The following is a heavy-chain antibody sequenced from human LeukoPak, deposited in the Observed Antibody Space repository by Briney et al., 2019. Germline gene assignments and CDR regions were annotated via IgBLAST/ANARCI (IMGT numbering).Heavy chain of an antibody. Sequence: GGSLRLSCAASGFTFSSYAMSWVRQAPGKGLEWVSAISGSGGSTYYADSVKGRFTISRDNSKNTLYLQMNSLRAEDTAVYYCAKAVHSGSYSPLFDYWGQGTLVTVSS. CDR2: ISGSGGST. J-gene: IGHJ4*02. D-gene: IGHD1-26*01. V-gene: IGHV3-23*01. CDR3: AKAVHSGSYSPLFDY. CDR1: GFTFSSYA.